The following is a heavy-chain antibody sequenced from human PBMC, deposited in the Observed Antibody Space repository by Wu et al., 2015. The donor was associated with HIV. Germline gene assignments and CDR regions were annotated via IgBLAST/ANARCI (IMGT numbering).Heavy chain of an antibody. V-gene: IGHV1-18*01. CDR3: AREWGSVDTPTLGTFFDY. D-gene: IGHD5-18*01. CDR2: ISGYNGYT. J-gene: IGHJ4*01. Sequence: QVQLVQSGVEVKKPGASVKVSCKVSGYIFTHYGITWVRQAPGQGLEWMGWISGYNGYTNYAQRFQGRITMTRDTSTTTAYMELSNLRSEDTAVYYCAREWGSVDTPTLGTFFDYWGHGTLVTVSS. CDR1: GYIFTHYG.